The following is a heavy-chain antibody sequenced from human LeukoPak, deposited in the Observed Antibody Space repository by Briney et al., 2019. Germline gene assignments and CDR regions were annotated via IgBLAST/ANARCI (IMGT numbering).Heavy chain of an antibody. J-gene: IGHJ5*02. Sequence: SETLSLTCSVSGGSIGSSGYYWGWIRQPPGKGLEWIGSIYYSGSSYYNPSLKSRVTISVDTSKNQFSLKLSSVTAADTAVYYCARDSSPLRWLQFRDWFDPWGQGTLVTVSS. CDR3: ARDSSPLRWLQFRDWFDP. V-gene: IGHV4-39*07. CDR2: IYYSGSS. D-gene: IGHD5-24*01. CDR1: GGSIGSSGYY.